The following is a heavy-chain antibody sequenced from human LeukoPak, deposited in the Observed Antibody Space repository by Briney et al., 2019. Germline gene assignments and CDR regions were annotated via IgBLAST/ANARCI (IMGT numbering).Heavy chain of an antibody. CDR1: GYTFTSYY. CDR2: INPSGGST. Sequence: RASVKVSCKASGYTFTSYYMHWVRQAPGQGLEWMGIINPSGGSTSYAQKFQSRVTMTRDTSTSTVYMELSSLRSEDTAVYYCARTDLMYYFDYWGQGTLVTVSS. V-gene: IGHV1-46*01. CDR3: ARTDLMYYFDY. J-gene: IGHJ4*02. D-gene: IGHD2-8*01.